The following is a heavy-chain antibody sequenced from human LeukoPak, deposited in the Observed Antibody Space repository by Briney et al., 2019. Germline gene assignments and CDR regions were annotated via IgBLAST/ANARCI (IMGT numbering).Heavy chain of an antibody. CDR3: AKDNIVVVPAAIGWFDP. D-gene: IGHD2-2*01. Sequence: GGSLRLSCAASGFTFSSYAMSWVRQPPGKGLEWVSAISGSGGTTYYADSVKGPFTISRDNSKNTLYLQMNSLRAEDTAVYYCAKDNIVVVPAAIGWFDPWGQGTLVTVSS. CDR2: ISGSGGTT. CDR1: GFTFSSYA. J-gene: IGHJ5*02. V-gene: IGHV3-23*01.